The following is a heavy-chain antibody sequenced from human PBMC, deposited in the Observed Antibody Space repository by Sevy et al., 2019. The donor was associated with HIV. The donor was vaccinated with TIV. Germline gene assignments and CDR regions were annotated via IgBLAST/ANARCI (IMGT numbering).Heavy chain of an antibody. CDR2: IYVDGRTA. Sequence: GGSLRLSCAASGFTFGSYWMHWVRQAPGKGLVWLSRIYVDGRTASYADSVKGRFGISRDNVKNTLYLQMNRLRDEDTAVYDCGRVPVAAAGTGIDYWGQGTLVTVSS. CDR1: GFTFGSYW. J-gene: IGHJ4*02. D-gene: IGHD6-13*01. V-gene: IGHV3-74*01. CDR3: GRVPVAAAGTGIDY.